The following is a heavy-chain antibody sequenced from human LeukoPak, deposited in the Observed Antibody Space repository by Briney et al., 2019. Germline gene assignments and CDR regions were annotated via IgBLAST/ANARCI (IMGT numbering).Heavy chain of an antibody. CDR2: ISSSGSTI. D-gene: IGHD5-12*01. CDR1: GFTFSSYE. V-gene: IGHV3-48*03. Sequence: GGSLRLSCAASGFTFSSYEMNWVRQAPGKGLEWVSYISSSGSTIYYADSVKGRFTISRDNAKNSLYLQMNSLRAEDTAVYYCARDSGYNAFDYWGQGTLVTVSS. J-gene: IGHJ4*02. CDR3: ARDSGYNAFDY.